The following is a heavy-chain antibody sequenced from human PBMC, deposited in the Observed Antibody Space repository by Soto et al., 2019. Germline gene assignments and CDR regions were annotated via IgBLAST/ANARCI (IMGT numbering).Heavy chain of an antibody. V-gene: IGHV4-59*01. Sequence: SETLSLTCTVSGGSISSYYWSWIRQPPGKGLEWIGYIYYSGSTNYNPSLKSRVTISVDTSKNQFSLKLSSVTAADTAVYYCARQLVVVAAHFDYWGQGTLVTVSS. CDR3: ARQLVVVAAHFDY. J-gene: IGHJ4*02. CDR2: IYYSGST. D-gene: IGHD2-15*01. CDR1: GGSISSYY.